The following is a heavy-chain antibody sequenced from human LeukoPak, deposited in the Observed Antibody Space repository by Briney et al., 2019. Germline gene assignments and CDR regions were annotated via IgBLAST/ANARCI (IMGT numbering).Heavy chain of an antibody. D-gene: IGHD3-3*01. V-gene: IGHV4-39*07. Sequence: SETLSLTCTVSGGSISSSSYYWGWIRQPPGKGLEWIGSIYYSGSTYYNPSLKSRVTISVDTSKNQFSLKLSSVTAADTAAYYCARDGRKLYYDFWSGYYSGPLDYWGQGTLVTVSS. CDR1: GGSISSSSYY. CDR3: ARDGRKLYYDFWSGYYSGPLDY. CDR2: IYYSGST. J-gene: IGHJ4*02.